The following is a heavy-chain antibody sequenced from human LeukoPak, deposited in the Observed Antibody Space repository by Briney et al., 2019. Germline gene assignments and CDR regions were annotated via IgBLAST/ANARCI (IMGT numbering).Heavy chain of an antibody. D-gene: IGHD5-24*01. CDR1: GFTFSSYA. Sequence: GGSLRPSCAASGFTFSSYAMSWVRQAPGKGLEWVSTISDSGGNTYYADSVKGRFTISRDNSQNTLHLQMNSLRAEDTAVYYCAKAVRIIDMAFDYWGQGILVTVSS. CDR3: AKAVRIIDMAFDY. V-gene: IGHV3-23*01. J-gene: IGHJ4*02. CDR2: ISDSGGNT.